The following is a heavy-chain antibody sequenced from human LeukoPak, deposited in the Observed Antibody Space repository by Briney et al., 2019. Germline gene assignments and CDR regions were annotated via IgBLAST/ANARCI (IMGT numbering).Heavy chain of an antibody. J-gene: IGHJ4*02. CDR3: ASIRIAARLGVSGLPWHDY. D-gene: IGHD6-6*01. CDR1: GFTFSSYW. V-gene: IGHV3-7*01. CDR2: IKQDGSEK. Sequence: GGSLRLSCAASGFTFSSYWMSWVRQAPGKGLEWVANIKQDGSEKYYVDSVKGRFTISRDNSKNTLYLQMNSLRAEDTAVYYCASIRIAARLGVSGLPWHDYWGQGTLVTVSS.